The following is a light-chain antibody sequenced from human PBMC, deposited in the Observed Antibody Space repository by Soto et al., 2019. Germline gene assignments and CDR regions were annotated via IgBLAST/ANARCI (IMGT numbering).Light chain of an antibody. Sequence: QAVVTQEPSLTVSPGGTVILTCGSSTGAVTSTHYPYWFQQKPGQAPTTLIYDINNRHSWTPVRFSGSLLGGKAALTLSGAQPEDEAEYYCSLYYGGARVFRSGTKLTVL. CDR3: SLYYGGARV. J-gene: IGLJ1*01. CDR2: DIN. V-gene: IGLV7-46*01. CDR1: TGAVTSTHY.